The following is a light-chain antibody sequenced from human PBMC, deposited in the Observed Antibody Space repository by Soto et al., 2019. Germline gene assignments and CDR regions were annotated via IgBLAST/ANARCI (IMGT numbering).Light chain of an antibody. CDR2: GAS. Sequence: EVVLTPSPATLSVSSGERATLSCRARQSISSDLAWYQQQPGPAPSPLIYGASTRATATPPRFSGSGSGTEVTPTTSSLQSEDVAVDYCQQSNNYPPWTFGQGTKVDI. CDR1: QSISSD. V-gene: IGKV3-15*01. CDR3: QQSNNYPPWT. J-gene: IGKJ1*01.